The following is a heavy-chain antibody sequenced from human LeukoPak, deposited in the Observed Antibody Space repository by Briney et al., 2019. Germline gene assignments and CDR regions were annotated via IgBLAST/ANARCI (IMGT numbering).Heavy chain of an antibody. D-gene: IGHD2-2*02. CDR1: GFTFDDYA. Sequence: GRSLRLSCAASGFTFDDYAMHWVRQAPGKGLEWVSAISGSGGSTYYADSVKGRFTISRDNSKNTLYLQMNSLRAEDTAVYYCAKHLCSSTSCYTDYWGQGTLVTVSS. V-gene: IGHV3-23*01. CDR3: AKHLCSSTSCYTDY. CDR2: ISGSGGST. J-gene: IGHJ4*02.